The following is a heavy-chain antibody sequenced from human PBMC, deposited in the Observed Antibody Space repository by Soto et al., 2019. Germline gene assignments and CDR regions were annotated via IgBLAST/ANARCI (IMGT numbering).Heavy chain of an antibody. CDR2: IYYSGST. D-gene: IGHD3-22*01. J-gene: IGHJ5*02. V-gene: IGHV4-31*03. CDR3: ARAPITMIVVDIAQNWFDP. CDR1: GGSISSGGYY. Sequence: QVQLQESGPGLVKPSQTLSLTCTVSGGSISSGGYYWSWIRQHPGKGLEWTGYIYYSGSTYYNPSLKSRVTISVDTSKNQFSLKLSSVTAADTAVYYCARAPITMIVVDIAQNWFDPWGQGTLVTVSS.